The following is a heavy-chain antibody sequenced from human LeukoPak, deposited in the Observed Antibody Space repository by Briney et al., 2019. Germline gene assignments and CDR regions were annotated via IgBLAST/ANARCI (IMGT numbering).Heavy chain of an antibody. CDR2: IRGDESKT. Sequence: GGSLRLSCAASGFTFSTYWMHWVRQAPGKGLVWVSGIRGDESKTTYADSVKGRFTISRDNAKNTLYLQMNSLRAEDTALYYCAKESPAGPFDYWGKETLVTVSS. J-gene: IGHJ4*02. V-gene: IGHV3-74*01. D-gene: IGHD2-2*01. CDR1: GFTFSTYW. CDR3: AKESPAGPFDY.